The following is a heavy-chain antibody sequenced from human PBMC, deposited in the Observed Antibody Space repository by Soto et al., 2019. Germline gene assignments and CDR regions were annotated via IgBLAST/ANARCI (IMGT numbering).Heavy chain of an antibody. Sequence: QELLVESGGGVVQPGRSLRLSCAASGFTFSSFAMHWVRQAPGKGLEWVSVISFNGLSQFYPDSIRGRFTISRDNSKKTLYLQLDSLRPDDTAVYYCARGGRGLRGAFDVWGQGTEVSVS. CDR1: GFTFSSFA. J-gene: IGHJ3*01. CDR2: ISFNGLSQ. CDR3: ARGGRGLRGAFDV. D-gene: IGHD3-16*01. V-gene: IGHV3-30*03.